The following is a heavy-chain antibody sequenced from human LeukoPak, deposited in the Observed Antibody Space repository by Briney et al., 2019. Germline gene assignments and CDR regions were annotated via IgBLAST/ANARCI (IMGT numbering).Heavy chain of an antibody. CDR2: INAGNGNT. V-gene: IGHV1-3*01. CDR3: ARSDIVVVQAAITWFDP. CDR1: GYTFTSYA. Sequence: ASVKVSCKASGYTFTSYAMHWVRQAPGQRLEWMGWINAGNGNTKYSQKFQGRVTITRDTSASTAYMELSSLRSEDTAVYYCARSDIVVVQAAITWFDPWGQGTLVTVSS. D-gene: IGHD2-2*01. J-gene: IGHJ5*02.